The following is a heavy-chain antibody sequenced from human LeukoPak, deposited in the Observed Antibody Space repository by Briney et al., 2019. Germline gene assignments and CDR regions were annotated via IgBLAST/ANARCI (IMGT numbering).Heavy chain of an antibody. D-gene: IGHD6-13*01. CDR1: GGSISGYY. CDR2: IYYSGST. V-gene: IGHV4-59*01. CDR3: ARTTAAGTYYFDY. J-gene: IGHJ4*02. Sequence: SETLSLTCTVSGGSISGYYWSWIRQPPGKGLEWIGYIYYSGSTNYNPSLKSRVTISVDTSKNQFSLKLSSVTAADTAVYYCARTTAAGTYYFDYWGQGTLVTVSS.